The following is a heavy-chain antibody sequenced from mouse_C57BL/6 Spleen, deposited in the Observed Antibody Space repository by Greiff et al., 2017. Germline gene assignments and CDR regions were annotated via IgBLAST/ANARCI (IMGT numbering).Heavy chain of an antibody. CDR2: ISSGGSYT. CDR3: ARLERNYFDY. CDR1: GFTFSSYG. J-gene: IGHJ2*01. V-gene: IGHV5-6*01. Sequence: EVQLVESGGDLVKPGGSLKLSCAASGFTFSSYGMSWVRQTPDKRLEWVATISSGGSYTYYPDSVKGRFTISRDNAKNTLYLQMSSLKSEDTAMYYCARLERNYFDYWGQGTTLTVSS.